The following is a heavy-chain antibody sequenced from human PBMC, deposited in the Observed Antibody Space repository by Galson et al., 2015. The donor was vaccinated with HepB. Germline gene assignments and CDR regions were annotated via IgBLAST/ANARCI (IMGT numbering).Heavy chain of an antibody. J-gene: IGHJ6*02. D-gene: IGHD6-13*01. CDR2: IIPIFGTA. V-gene: IGHV1-69*06. CDR1: GGTFSSYA. CDR3: ARDGGSSWSVNLYYYYYGMDV. Sequence: SVKVSCKASGGTFSSYAISWVRQAPGQGLERMGGIIPIFGTANYAQKFQGRVTITADKSTSTAYMELSSLRSEDTAVYYCARDGGSSWSVNLYYYYYGMDVWGQGTTVTVSS.